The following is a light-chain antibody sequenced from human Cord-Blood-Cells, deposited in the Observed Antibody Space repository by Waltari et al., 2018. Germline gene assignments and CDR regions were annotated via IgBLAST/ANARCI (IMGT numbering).Light chain of an antibody. J-gene: IGKJ2*01. CDR2: AAS. CDR3: QQSYSTPYT. Sequence: DIQMTQSPSSLYASVGDRVTITCRASQSISSYLNWYQQKPAKAPKLLIYAASSLQSGVPSRFSGSGSCTDFTLTISSLQPEHFATYYCQQSYSTPYTFGQGTKLEIK. CDR1: QSISSY. V-gene: IGKV1-39*01.